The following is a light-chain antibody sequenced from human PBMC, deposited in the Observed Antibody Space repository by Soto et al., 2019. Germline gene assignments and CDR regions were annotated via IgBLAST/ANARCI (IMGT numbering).Light chain of an antibody. V-gene: IGLV4-69*01. J-gene: IGLJ2*01. CDR1: SGHSRYA. Sequence: QLVLTQSPSASASLGASVKLTCTLSSGHSRYAIAWHQQQPEKGPRSLMKLNSDGSHSKGDGIPDRFSGSSSGSERYLTISSLQSEDEADYYCQTWGTDTLVFGGGTKVTVL. CDR2: LNSDGSH. CDR3: QTWGTDTLV.